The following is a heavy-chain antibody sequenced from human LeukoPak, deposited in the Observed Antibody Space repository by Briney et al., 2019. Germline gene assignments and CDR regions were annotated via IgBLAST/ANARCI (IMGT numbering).Heavy chain of an antibody. J-gene: IGHJ4*02. CDR3: ARVSDIMISFGGVISYFDY. CDR1: GDSLNDSY. V-gene: IGHV4-34*01. Sequence: SETLSLTCTLYGDSLNDSYWSWIRQPPGKGLEWIGVINHSGGTHYNPSLWGRLTISIDTSKNKFSLQLTAVTAADTGVYFCARVSDIMISFGGVISYFDYWGQGAQVTVSS. D-gene: IGHD3-16*02. CDR2: INHSGGT.